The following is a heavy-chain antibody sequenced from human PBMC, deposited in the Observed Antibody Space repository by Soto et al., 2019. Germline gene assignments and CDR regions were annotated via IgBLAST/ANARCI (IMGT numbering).Heavy chain of an antibody. Sequence: GGSLRLSCAASGFTFSSYAMSWVRQAPGKGLEWVSAISGSGGSTYYADSVKGRFTISRDNSKNTLYLQMNSLRAEDTAVYYCAKDMRYDILTGYYSSGWYYSGMDVWGQGTTVTVSS. CDR1: GFTFSSYA. CDR3: AKDMRYDILTGYYSSGWYYSGMDV. J-gene: IGHJ6*02. D-gene: IGHD3-9*01. CDR2: ISGSGGST. V-gene: IGHV3-23*01.